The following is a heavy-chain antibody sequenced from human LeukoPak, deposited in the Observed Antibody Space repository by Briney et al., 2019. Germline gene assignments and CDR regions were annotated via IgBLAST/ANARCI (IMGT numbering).Heavy chain of an antibody. CDR3: VTVTKWALPPLYYYYGMDV. CDR1: GFTFNNAW. D-gene: IGHD1-26*01. CDR2: IKSKSDGGTT. Sequence: GESLRLSCAASGFTFNNAWMSWVRQAPGKGLEWVGRIKSKSDGGTTVYAAPVKGRFTISRDDSKNTLYLQMNSLRVEDTAVYYCVTVTKWALPPLYYYYGMDVWGRGTTVTVSS. J-gene: IGHJ6*02. V-gene: IGHV3-15*01.